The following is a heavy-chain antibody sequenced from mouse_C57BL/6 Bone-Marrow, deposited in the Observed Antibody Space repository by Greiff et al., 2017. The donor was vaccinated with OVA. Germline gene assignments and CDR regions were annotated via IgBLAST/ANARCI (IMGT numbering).Heavy chain of an antibody. CDR3: ARDSSGYADFDY. CDR2: ISYDGSN. J-gene: IGHJ2*01. D-gene: IGHD3-2*02. CDR1: GYSITSGYY. Sequence: ESGPGLVKPSQSLSLTCSVTGYSITSGYYWNWIRQFPGNKLEWRGYISYDGSNNYNPSLKNRISITRDTSKNQFFLKLNSVTTEDTATYYCARDSSGYADFDYWGQGTTLTVSS. V-gene: IGHV3-6*01.